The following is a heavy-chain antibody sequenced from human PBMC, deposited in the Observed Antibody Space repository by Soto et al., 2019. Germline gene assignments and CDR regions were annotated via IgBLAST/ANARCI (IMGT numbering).Heavy chain of an antibody. CDR1: GFTFSLYS. CDR3: ARAVTLGLDV. Sequence: EVQLVESGGGLVQPGGSLRLSCAASGFTFSLYSMSWVRQAPGKGLEWVSYISRSSTGIHYADSVKGRFTISRDDATNSMHLQMNSLRDRDTAVYYCARAVTLGLDVWGQGTTVSISS. J-gene: IGHJ6*02. D-gene: IGHD3-10*01. V-gene: IGHV3-48*02. CDR2: ISRSSTGI.